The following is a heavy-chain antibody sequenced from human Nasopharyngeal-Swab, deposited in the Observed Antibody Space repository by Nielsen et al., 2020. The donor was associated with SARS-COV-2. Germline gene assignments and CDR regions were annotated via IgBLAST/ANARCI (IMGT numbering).Heavy chain of an antibody. Sequence: GESLKISCAASTFTFSSYWMSWVRQAPGKGLEWVANIKQDGSEKYYVDSVKGRFTISRDNAKNSLYLQMNSLRAEDTAVYYCAREEGSSWHYFDYWGQGTLVTVSS. CDR2: IKQDGSEK. CDR1: TFTFSSYW. J-gene: IGHJ4*02. V-gene: IGHV3-7*01. D-gene: IGHD6-13*01. CDR3: AREEGSSWHYFDY.